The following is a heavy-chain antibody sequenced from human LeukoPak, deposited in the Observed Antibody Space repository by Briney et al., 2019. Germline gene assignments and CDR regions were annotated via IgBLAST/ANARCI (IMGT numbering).Heavy chain of an antibody. CDR3: ARYCASNNCYFYMDV. V-gene: IGHV4-59*01. CDR2: IFHSGST. J-gene: IGHJ6*03. CDR1: GGSMTSYY. D-gene: IGHD1-1*01. Sequence: PSETLSLTCTVSGGSMTSYYWSWIRQSPEKGLEWIGYIFHSGSTNYNPSLKSRVTISVETSKNQFSLRLSSVTAADTAVYYCARYCASNNCYFYMDVWGKGTTVTVS.